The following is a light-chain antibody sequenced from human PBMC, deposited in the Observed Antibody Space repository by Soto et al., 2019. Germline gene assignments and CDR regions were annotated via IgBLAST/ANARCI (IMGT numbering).Light chain of an antibody. CDR3: QQYDNSPIT. J-gene: IGKJ5*01. Sequence: DNVCTQSPGILSLYNGERASLSCGASQSISSSFLAWYQQKPGQAPRLLIYGASSRATGIPDRFSGTGSETDFTLTISRLEPEDFAVYYCQQYDNSPITFGQGTRLEFK. CDR2: GAS. CDR1: QSISSSF. V-gene: IGKV3-20*01.